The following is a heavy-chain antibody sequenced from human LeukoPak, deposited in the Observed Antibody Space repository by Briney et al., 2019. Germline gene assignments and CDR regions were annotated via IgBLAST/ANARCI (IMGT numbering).Heavy chain of an antibody. CDR1: GGSISSSNYY. CDR3: ARGAYYDSSDAFDI. CDR2: IYTSEST. D-gene: IGHD3-22*01. V-gene: IGHV4-61*02. J-gene: IGHJ3*02. Sequence: PSQTLSLTCSVSGGSISSSNYYWSWIRQPAGKGLEWIGRIYTSESTNYNPSLKSRVTISVDTSRNQFSLKLSSVTAADTALYHCARGAYYDSSDAFDIWGQGTMVTVSS.